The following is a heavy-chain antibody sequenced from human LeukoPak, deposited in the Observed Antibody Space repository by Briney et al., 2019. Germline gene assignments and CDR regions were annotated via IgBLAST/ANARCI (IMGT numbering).Heavy chain of an antibody. CDR3: AKDLGLAAPIVVVTVFDY. J-gene: IGHJ4*02. Sequence: PGGSLRLSCAASGFTFSSYWMHWVRQAPGKGLVWVSRIASDGSTVYADSVKGRFTISRDNSKNTLYLQMNSLRAEDTAVYYCAKDLGLAAPIVVVTVFDYWGQGTLVTVSS. V-gene: IGHV3-74*01. D-gene: IGHD3-22*01. CDR2: IASDGST. CDR1: GFTFSSYW.